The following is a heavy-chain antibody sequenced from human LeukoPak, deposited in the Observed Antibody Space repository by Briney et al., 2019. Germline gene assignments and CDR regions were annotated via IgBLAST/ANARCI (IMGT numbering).Heavy chain of an antibody. J-gene: IGHJ4*02. CDR2: IGGDDP. D-gene: IGHD7-27*01. Sequence: PGGSLRLSCAASGFSFNTFAMSWGRQAPGKGREWVSGIGGDDPYYADSVRGRFTTSRDNSRNTLHLQMNNLRAEDTAVYYCAKDGQSFNSVWDYFDSWGQGTLVTVSS. CDR1: GFSFNTFA. V-gene: IGHV3-23*01. CDR3: AKDGQSFNSVWDYFDS.